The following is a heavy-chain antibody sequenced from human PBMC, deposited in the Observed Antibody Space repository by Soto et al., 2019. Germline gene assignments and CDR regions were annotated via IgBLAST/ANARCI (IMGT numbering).Heavy chain of an antibody. V-gene: IGHV3-23*01. D-gene: IGHD5-18*01. CDR2: ISGSGGST. CDR3: AKDLIGYSYAKGYFDY. Sequence: GGSLRLSCAASGFTFSSYAMSWVRQAPGKGLEWVSAISGSGGSTYYADSVKGRFTISRDNSKNTLYLQMNSLRAEDTAVYYCAKDLIGYSYAKGYFDYWGQGTLVTVSS. J-gene: IGHJ4*02. CDR1: GFTFSSYA.